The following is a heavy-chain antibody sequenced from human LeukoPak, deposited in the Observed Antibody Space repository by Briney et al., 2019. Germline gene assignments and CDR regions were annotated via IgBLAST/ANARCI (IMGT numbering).Heavy chain of an antibody. CDR3: ARDGSSGYYFDFDY. Sequence: PSETLSLTCTVSGGSVSSGSYYWSWIRQPPGKGLEWIGYIYYSGSTNYNPSLKSRVTISVDTSKNQFSLKLSSVTAADTAVYYCARDGSSGYYFDFDYWGQGTLVTVSS. J-gene: IGHJ4*02. V-gene: IGHV4-61*01. D-gene: IGHD3-22*01. CDR1: GGSVSSGSYY. CDR2: IYYSGST.